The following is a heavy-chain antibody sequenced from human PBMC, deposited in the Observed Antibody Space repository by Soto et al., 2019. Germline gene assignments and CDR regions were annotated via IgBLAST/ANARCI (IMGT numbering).Heavy chain of an antibody. CDR3: AREPTIDYSRSSKGPWG. V-gene: IGHV1-18*04. D-gene: IGHD6-6*01. J-gene: IGHJ4*02. CDR1: GYTFTSYG. CDR2: ISAYNGNT. Sequence: ASVKVSCKASGYTFTSYGISWVRQAPGQGLEWMGWISAYNGNTNYAQKLQGRVTMTTDASTSTAYMELRSLRSEDTAVYYCAREPTIDYSRSSKGPWGWGQGTLVPVS.